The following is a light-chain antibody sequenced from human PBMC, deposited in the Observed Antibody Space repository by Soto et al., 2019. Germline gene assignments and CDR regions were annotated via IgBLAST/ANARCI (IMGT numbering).Light chain of an antibody. Sequence: QSALPQPPSASGSPGPSVTISCTGTSSDVGGYNYVSWYQQHPGKAPKLIIYEVTNRPSGVPDRFSGSKSGTTSSLTVSGLQAEDEADYYCSSHAGINNVVFGGGTQLTVL. J-gene: IGLJ3*02. CDR3: SSHAGINNVV. V-gene: IGLV2-8*01. CDR1: SSDVGGYNY. CDR2: EVT.